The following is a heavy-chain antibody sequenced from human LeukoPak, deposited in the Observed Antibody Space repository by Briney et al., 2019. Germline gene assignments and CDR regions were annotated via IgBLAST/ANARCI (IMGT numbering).Heavy chain of an antibody. Sequence: ASVKVSCKASGYTFTSYYMHWVRQAPGQGLEWRGIINPSGGSTSYAQKFQGRVTMTRDTSTSTVYIELSSLRSEDTAVYYCARDLFAYCGGDCYSPFHYWGQGTLVTVSS. V-gene: IGHV1-46*03. CDR2: INPSGGST. CDR1: GYTFTSYY. J-gene: IGHJ4*02. CDR3: ARDLFAYCGGDCYSPFHY. D-gene: IGHD2-21*01.